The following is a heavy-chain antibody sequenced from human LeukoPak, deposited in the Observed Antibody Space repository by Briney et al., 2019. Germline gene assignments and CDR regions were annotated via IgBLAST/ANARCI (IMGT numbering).Heavy chain of an antibody. Sequence: GGSLRLSCAASGFTFSNYAMHWVRQAPGKGLEWVAIISYDGSDKYYADSVKGRFTISRDNSKNTLYLQMNTLRAEDTAVYYCARARGRGAVAGTCGFWGQGTLVTVSS. J-gene: IGHJ4*02. CDR1: GFTFSNYA. CDR2: ISYDGSDK. D-gene: IGHD6-19*01. CDR3: ARARGRGAVAGTCGF. V-gene: IGHV3-30*04.